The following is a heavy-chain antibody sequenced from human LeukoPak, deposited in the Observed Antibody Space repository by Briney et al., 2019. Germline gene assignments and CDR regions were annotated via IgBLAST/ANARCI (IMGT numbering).Heavy chain of an antibody. Sequence: SETLSLTCTVSGGSIRSYYWSWIRQPAGKGLEWIGYIHYTGSTNYNPSLKSRVTISVDTSKNQFSLQLSSVTATDTAMYFCARHSSSWYPDYWGQGTLVTVSS. J-gene: IGHJ4*02. CDR2: IHYTGST. CDR1: GGSIRSYY. CDR3: ARHSSSWYPDY. V-gene: IGHV4-59*08. D-gene: IGHD6-13*01.